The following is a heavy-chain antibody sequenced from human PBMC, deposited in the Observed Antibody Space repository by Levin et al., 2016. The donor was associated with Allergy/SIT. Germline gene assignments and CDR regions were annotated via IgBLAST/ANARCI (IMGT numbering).Heavy chain of an antibody. J-gene: IGHJ4*02. CDR3: ARGNCSSISCYVDY. Sequence: GESLKISCAVSGFTFDDYGMNWVRQPPGKGLEWVSGINWSGSTTGYADSLEGRFTIPRDNAKNSLYLEMSSLRAEDTALYYCARGNCSSISCYVDYWGQGMLVTVSS. CDR2: INWSGSTT. D-gene: IGHD2-2*01. CDR1: GFTFDDYG. V-gene: IGHV3-20*04.